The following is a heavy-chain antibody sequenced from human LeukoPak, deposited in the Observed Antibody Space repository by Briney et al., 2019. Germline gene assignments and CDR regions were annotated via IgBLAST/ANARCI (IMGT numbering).Heavy chain of an antibody. CDR2: INHSGST. CDR3: ARRRYCSGGSCYSRAFDI. D-gene: IGHD2-15*01. Sequence: SETLSLTCAVYGGSFGGYYWSWIRQPPGKGLEWIGEINHSGSTNYNPSLKSRVTISVDTSKNQFSLKLSSVTAADTAVYYCARRRYCSGGSCYSRAFDIWGQGTMVTVSS. J-gene: IGHJ3*02. V-gene: IGHV4-34*01. CDR1: GGSFGGYY.